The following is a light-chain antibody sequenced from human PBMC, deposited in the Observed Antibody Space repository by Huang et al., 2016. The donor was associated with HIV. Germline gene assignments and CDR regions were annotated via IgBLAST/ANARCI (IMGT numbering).Light chain of an antibody. Sequence: EIVLTQSPATMSLSPGEGATLSCRASQSVSSYLAWYQQSPGQAPRLLIYDASNRATGAPTRFSGSGSGTDLTLTITGLEPEDFAVYYCQQRSTWPFTFGQGTKLEIK. CDR2: DAS. J-gene: IGKJ2*01. V-gene: IGKV3-11*01. CDR1: QSVSSY. CDR3: QQRSTWPFT.